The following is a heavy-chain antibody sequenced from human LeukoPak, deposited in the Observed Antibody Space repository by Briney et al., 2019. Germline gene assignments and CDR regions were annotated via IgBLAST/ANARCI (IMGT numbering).Heavy chain of an antibody. Sequence: GGSLRLSCAASGFTFSSYGIHWVRQAPGKGLEWVAVISYDGSNKYYADSVKGRFTISRDNSKNTLYLQMNSLRAEDTAVYYCARGVSGYSSSWYDYWGQGTLVTVSS. CDR2: ISYDGSNK. CDR3: ARGVSGYSSSWYDY. V-gene: IGHV3-30*03. J-gene: IGHJ4*02. CDR1: GFTFSSYG. D-gene: IGHD6-13*01.